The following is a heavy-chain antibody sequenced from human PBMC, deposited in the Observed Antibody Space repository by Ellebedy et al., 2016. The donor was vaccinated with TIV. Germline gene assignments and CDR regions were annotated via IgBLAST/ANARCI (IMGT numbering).Heavy chain of an antibody. CDR2: IRVKSSDYAT. V-gene: IGHV3-73*01. J-gene: IGHJ4*02. D-gene: IGHD4-17*01. CDR3: TRHHDSMTSVTKWYFDY. Sequence: GESLKISCAASGFSFSDSAIHWVRQAPGKGLEWLGRIRVKSSDYATSYAASVKGRFIFSRDDSRNTAYLQMNSLKIEDTAVYYCTRHHDSMTSVTKWYFDYWGQGTLVTVSS. CDR1: GFSFSDSA.